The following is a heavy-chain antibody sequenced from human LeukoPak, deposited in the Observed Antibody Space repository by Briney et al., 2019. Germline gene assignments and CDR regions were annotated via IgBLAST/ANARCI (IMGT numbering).Heavy chain of an antibody. CDR2: ISSSSYI. CDR1: GFTFSSYS. J-gene: IGHJ3*02. D-gene: IGHD3-22*01. Sequence: PGGSLRLSCAASGFTFSSYSMNWVRQAPGKGLEWVSSISSSSYIYYADSVKGRFTISRDNAKNSLYLQMNSLRAEDTAVYYCARVGYYDSSGYPDAFDIWGQGTMVTVSS. CDR3: ARVGYYDSSGYPDAFDI. V-gene: IGHV3-21*01.